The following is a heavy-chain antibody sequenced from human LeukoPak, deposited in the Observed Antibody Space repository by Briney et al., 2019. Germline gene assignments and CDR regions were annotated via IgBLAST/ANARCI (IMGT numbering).Heavy chain of an antibody. V-gene: IGHV3-33*01. CDR1: GFTFSRNG. CDR2: VWYDGSSQ. D-gene: IGHD2-8*01. CDR3: ARDLGYCTNGVCHTRFDY. Sequence: PGGSLRLSCAASGFTFSRNGMHWVRQAPGEGLAWVALVWYDGSSQYYADSVKGRFTISRDNSKNTLYLQMNSLRAEDTAVYYCARDLGYCTNGVCHTRFDYWGQGTLVAVSS. J-gene: IGHJ4*02.